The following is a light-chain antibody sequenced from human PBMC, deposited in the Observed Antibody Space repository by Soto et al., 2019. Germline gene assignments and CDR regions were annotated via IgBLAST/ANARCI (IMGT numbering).Light chain of an antibody. CDR1: SSDVGGYNY. CDR3: TSYAGGNNV. CDR2: EVN. J-gene: IGLJ1*01. V-gene: IGLV2-8*01. Sequence: QSALNQPPSASGSPGHSVTISCTGTSSDVGGYNYVSWYQQYPGKVPKLMVYEVNKRPSGVPDRFSGSKSGNTASLTVSGLQADDEADYYCTSYAGGNNVFGTGTKLTVL.